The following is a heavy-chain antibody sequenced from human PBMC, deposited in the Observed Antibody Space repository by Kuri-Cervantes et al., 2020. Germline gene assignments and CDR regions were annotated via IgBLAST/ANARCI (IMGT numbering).Heavy chain of an antibody. V-gene: IGHV3-30*03. J-gene: IGHJ4*02. CDR1: GFTLSSYG. CDR2: ISYDGSNK. D-gene: IGHD6-19*01. CDR3: ARAGASGLHDY. Sequence: GGSLRLSCAASGFTLSSYGMHWVRQAPGKGLEWVAVISYDGSNKYYADSVKGRFTISRDNSKNTLYLQMNSLRAEDTAVYYCARAGASGLHDYWGQGTLVTVSS.